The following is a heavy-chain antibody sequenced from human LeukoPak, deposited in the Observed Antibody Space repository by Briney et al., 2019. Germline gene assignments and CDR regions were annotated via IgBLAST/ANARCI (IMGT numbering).Heavy chain of an antibody. Sequence: SETLSLTCAVYGGSFSGYYWSWIRQPPGKGLEWIGEINHSGSTNYNPSLKSRVTISVDTSKNQFSLKLSSVTAADTAVYYCARPRYDYKYYYYYYMDVWGKGTTVTASS. V-gene: IGHV4-34*01. D-gene: IGHD5-12*01. CDR3: ARPRYDYKYYYYYYMDV. CDR1: GGSFSGYY. J-gene: IGHJ6*03. CDR2: INHSGST.